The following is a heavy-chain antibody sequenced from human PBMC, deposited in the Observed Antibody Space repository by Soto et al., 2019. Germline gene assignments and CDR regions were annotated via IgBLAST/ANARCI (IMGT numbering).Heavy chain of an antibody. J-gene: IGHJ6*02. D-gene: IGHD2-2*02. CDR3: AKHVGIVVVPAAIPYYYGMDV. CDR1: GFTFSSYA. CDR2: ISGSGGST. V-gene: IGHV3-23*01. Sequence: EVQLLESGGGLVQPGGSLRLSCAASGFTFSSYAMSWVRQAPGKGLEWVSAISGSGGSTYYADSVKGRFTISRDNSKNTLYLQMNSLRVEDTAVYYCAKHVGIVVVPAAIPYYYGMDVWGQGTTVTVSS.